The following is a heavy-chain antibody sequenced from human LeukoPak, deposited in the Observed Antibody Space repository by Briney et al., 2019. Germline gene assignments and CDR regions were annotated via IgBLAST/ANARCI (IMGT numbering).Heavy chain of an antibody. CDR3: AKDPYSSSSNYIDY. CDR2: ISSSSSYI. CDR1: GFTFSSYS. J-gene: IGHJ4*02. V-gene: IGHV3-21*04. Sequence: GGSLRLSCAASGFTFSSYSMNWVRQAPGKGLEWVSSISSSSSYIYYADSVKGRFTISRDNAKNSLYLQMNSLRAEDTALYYCAKDPYSSSSNYIDYWGQGTLVTVSS. D-gene: IGHD6-6*01.